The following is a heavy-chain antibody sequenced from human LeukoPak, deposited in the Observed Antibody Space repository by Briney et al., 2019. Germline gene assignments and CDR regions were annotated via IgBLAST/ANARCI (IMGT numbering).Heavy chain of an antibody. CDR3: AKRSDVRYPASGAFDY. V-gene: IGHV3-23*01. CDR1: GGSISSSSYY. D-gene: IGHD2-8*02. Sequence: ETLSLTCTVSGGSISSSSYYWGWIRQAPGKGLEWVSAISGSGGSTYYADSVKGRFTISRDNSKNTLYLQMNSLRAEDTAVYYCAKRSDVRYPASGAFDYWGQGTLVTVSS. CDR2: ISGSGGST. J-gene: IGHJ4*02.